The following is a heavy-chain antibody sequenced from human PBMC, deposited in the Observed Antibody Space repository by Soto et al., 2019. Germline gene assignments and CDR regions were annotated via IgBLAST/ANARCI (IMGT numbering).Heavy chain of an antibody. CDR3: ARFWGPVTAAVDDS. Sequence: QVHLVESGGGVVQPGTSLRLSCAASGFTFSNFGIQWFRQAPGKGLEWVSTISSVGHTKYSTDSVKARFPTSRDTSKNTLYLQMKSLRSEDTAVYYCARFWGPVTAAVDDSWGQGTLVTVSS. J-gene: IGHJ4*02. CDR1: GFTFSNFG. D-gene: IGHD6-13*01. V-gene: IGHV3-30*03. CDR2: ISSVGHTK.